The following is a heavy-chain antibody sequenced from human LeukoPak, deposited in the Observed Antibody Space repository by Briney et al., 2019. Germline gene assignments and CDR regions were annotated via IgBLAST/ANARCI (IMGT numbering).Heavy chain of an antibody. D-gene: IGHD6-19*01. V-gene: IGHV3-23*01. CDR3: AKIAVAGYSANYYYFDY. Sequence: PGGSLRLSCAASGLSFRSYAMSWVRQAPGKGLEWVSTISGSGVSSYYADSVKGRFTISRDNSKNTLYLQMNSLRAEDTAVYYCAKIAVAGYSANYYYFDYWGQGTLVTVSS. J-gene: IGHJ4*02. CDR2: ISGSGVSS. CDR1: GLSFRSYA.